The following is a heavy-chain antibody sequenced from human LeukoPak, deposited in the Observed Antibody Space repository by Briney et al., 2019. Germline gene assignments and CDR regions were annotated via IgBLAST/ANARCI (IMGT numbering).Heavy chain of an antibody. J-gene: IGHJ4*02. Sequence: PGGSLRLSCTASGFTFADYAMSWVRQAPGKGLEWLSDISGSGGSPYYADSVKGRFTISRDNSKNTLYLQMNSLRAEDTAVYYCAKPHYYYDTRRYSAGDHWGQGTLVTVSS. CDR1: GFTFADYA. CDR3: AKPHYYYDTRRYSAGDH. CDR2: ISGSGGSP. D-gene: IGHD3-22*01. V-gene: IGHV3-23*01.